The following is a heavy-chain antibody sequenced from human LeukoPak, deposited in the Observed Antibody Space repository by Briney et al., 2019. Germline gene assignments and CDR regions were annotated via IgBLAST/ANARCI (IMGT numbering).Heavy chain of an antibody. CDR1: GGSISSSSYY. CDR3: ARGNMVRGAPADY. CDR2: IYYSGST. J-gene: IGHJ4*02. Sequence: SETLSLTCTVSGGSISSSSYYWGWIRQPPGKGLEWVGSIYYSGSTYYNPSLKSRVTISVDTSKNQFSLKLSSVTAADTAVYYCARGNMVRGAPADYWGQGTLVTVSS. D-gene: IGHD3-10*01. V-gene: IGHV4-39*01.